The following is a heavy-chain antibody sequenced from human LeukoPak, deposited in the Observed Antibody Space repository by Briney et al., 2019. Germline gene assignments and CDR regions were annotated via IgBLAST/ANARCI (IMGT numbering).Heavy chain of an antibody. CDR3: ARAHASGYFDVFDI. J-gene: IGHJ3*02. D-gene: IGHD3-22*01. CDR2: IYSNGSP. Sequence: SETLSLTCSVSGGSINRYYFSWLRQSAGKGLEWIGRIYSNGSPYYNPSLNSRVTMSVDTSKNQVSLKLYSMTAADTAVYYCARAHASGYFDVFDIWGQGTMVTVSS. CDR1: GGSINRYY. V-gene: IGHV4-4*07.